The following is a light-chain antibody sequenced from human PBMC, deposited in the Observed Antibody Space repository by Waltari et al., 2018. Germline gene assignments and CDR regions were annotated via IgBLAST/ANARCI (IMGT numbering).Light chain of an antibody. CDR2: DVP. V-gene: IGLV2-14*01. CDR3: SSYRTSSTFV. Sequence: QSALTQPASVSGSPGQSITISCTGTSSDVGGYNHVSWYQQTPGKAPKLLFYDVPKRPLGTPNRSSGSKSGNTASLTISGLQAEDEAVYYCSSYRTSSTFVFGPGTKVTVL. J-gene: IGLJ1*01. CDR1: SSDVGGYNH.